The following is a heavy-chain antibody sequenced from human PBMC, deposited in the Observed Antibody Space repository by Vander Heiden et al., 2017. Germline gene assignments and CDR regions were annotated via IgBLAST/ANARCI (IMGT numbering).Heavy chain of an antibody. CDR3: ARDDRGGLIVDAFDI. J-gene: IGHJ3*02. Sequence: QVQLVESGGGVVQPGRSLRLSCAASGFTFSSYGMHWVRQAPGKGLEWVAVIWYDGSNKYYADSVKGRFTISRDNSKNTLYMQMNSLRAEETAVYYCARDDRGGLIVDAFDIWGQGTMVTVSS. CDR1: GFTFSSYG. V-gene: IGHV3-33*01. D-gene: IGHD3-22*01. CDR2: IWYDGSNK.